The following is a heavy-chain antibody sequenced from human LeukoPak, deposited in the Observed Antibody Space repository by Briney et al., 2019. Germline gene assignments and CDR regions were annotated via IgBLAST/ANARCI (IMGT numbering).Heavy chain of an antibody. V-gene: IGHV3-30*18. D-gene: IGHD2-8*01. Sequence: GGSLRLSCAAPGFIFNSYGMYWARQAPGKGLEWVAVISNDGNDKQYADSVKGRFTISRDNPNNTLYLQMNSLRGEDTAVYYCAKDGLMRFFDYWGQGTLVTVSS. CDR2: ISNDGNDK. CDR3: AKDGLMRFFDY. J-gene: IGHJ4*02. CDR1: GFIFNSYG.